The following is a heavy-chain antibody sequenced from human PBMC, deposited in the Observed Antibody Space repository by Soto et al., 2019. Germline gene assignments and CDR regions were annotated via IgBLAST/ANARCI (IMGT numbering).Heavy chain of an antibody. Sequence: QVQLVQSGAEVKKPGASVKVSCKASGYTFTSYDINWVRQATGQGLEWMGWMNPNSGNTGYAQKFQGRVTMTRNTSVSTAYMELSSLRSEDTAVYYCARGVNQYDFWSGYYSVWFDPWGQGTLVTVSS. CDR2: MNPNSGNT. V-gene: IGHV1-8*01. CDR1: GYTFTSYD. CDR3: ARGVNQYDFWSGYYSVWFDP. D-gene: IGHD3-3*01. J-gene: IGHJ5*02.